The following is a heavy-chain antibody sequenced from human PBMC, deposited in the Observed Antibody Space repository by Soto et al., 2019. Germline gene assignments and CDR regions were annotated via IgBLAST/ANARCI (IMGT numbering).Heavy chain of an antibody. V-gene: IGHV3-30-3*01. Sequence: GGSLRLSCAASGFTFSSYAMHWVRQAPGKGLEWVAVISYDGSNKYYADSVKGRFTISRDNSKNTLYLQMNSLRAEDTAVYYCARDLDDYGVSRGLDPWGQGTLVTVSS. CDR2: ISYDGSNK. CDR1: GFTFSSYA. J-gene: IGHJ5*02. CDR3: ARDLDDYGVSRGLDP. D-gene: IGHD4-17*01.